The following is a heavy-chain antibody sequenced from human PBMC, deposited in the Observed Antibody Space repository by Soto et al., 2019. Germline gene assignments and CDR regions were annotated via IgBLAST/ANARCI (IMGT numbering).Heavy chain of an antibody. Sequence: ASVKVSCKASGYTFTSYYMHWVRQAPGQGLEWMGIINPSGGSTSYAQKFQGRVTMTRDTSTSTVYMELSSLRSEDTAVYYCARDTLTWKPGYSYGYLLYWGQGTLVTV. CDR1: GYTFTSYY. CDR3: ARDTLTWKPGYSYGYLLY. D-gene: IGHD5-18*01. CDR2: INPSGGST. J-gene: IGHJ4*02. V-gene: IGHV1-46*01.